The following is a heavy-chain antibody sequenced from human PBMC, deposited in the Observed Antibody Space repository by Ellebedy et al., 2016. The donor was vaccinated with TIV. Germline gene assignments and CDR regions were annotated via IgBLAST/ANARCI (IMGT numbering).Heavy chain of an antibody. D-gene: IGHD3-10*01. V-gene: IGHV3-33*01. CDR3: ARGGPMVRGVIGPYPY. J-gene: IGHJ4*02. CDR2: IWYDGTKK. CDR1: GFTFSSYG. Sequence: GESLKISCAASGFTFSSYGIHWVRQAPGKGLEWVAVIWYDGTKKFYADSVKGRFTISRDNSKNTVYLQMDSLRAEDTAVYYCARGGPMVRGVIGPYPYWGQGTLVTVSS.